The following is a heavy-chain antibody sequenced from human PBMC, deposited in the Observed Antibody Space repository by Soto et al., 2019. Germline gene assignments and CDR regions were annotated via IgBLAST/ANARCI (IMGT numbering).Heavy chain of an antibody. Sequence: EVQLVESGGGLVQPGRSLRLSCAASGFTFDDYAMHWVRQAPGKGLEWVSGISWNSGSIGYADSVKGRFTISRDSAKNSLYLQMNSLTAEDTALYYCAKDTYYDFWSGPTLGYWGQGTLVTVSS. CDR1: GFTFDDYA. V-gene: IGHV3-9*01. CDR2: ISWNSGSI. D-gene: IGHD3-3*01. J-gene: IGHJ4*02. CDR3: AKDTYYDFWSGPTLGY.